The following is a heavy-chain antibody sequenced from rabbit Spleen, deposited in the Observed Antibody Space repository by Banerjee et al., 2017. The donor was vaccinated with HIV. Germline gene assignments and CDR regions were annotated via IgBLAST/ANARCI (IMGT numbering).Heavy chain of an antibody. CDR2: INTATGKA. CDR1: GVSLNDKDV. Sequence: QQQLEESGGGLVKPEGSLTLTCKASGVSLNDKDVMCWVRQAPGKGLEWIACINTATGKAVYATWAKGRFTISRTSSTTVTLRMTSLTAADRAAYFCARDLVGVIGWNFYLWGQGPLVTVS. V-gene: IGHV1S45*01. J-gene: IGHJ4*01. D-gene: IGHD1-1*01. CDR3: ARDLVGVIGWNFYL.